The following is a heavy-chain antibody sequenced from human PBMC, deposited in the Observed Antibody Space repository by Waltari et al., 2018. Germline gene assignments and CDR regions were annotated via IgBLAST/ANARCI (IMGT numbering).Heavy chain of an antibody. CDR3: ARRDSTSGVPADY. Sequence: EVQLVESGGGLVQPGGSLRLSCTASGFTFSSHSMNGVRQAPGKGLEWVLYISDSSSSIYYADSVKGRFTISRDNAKNSLYLQMNSLRAEDTAVYYCARRDSTSGVPADYWGQGTLVTVSS. CDR1: GFTFSSHS. CDR2: ISDSSSSI. J-gene: IGHJ4*02. D-gene: IGHD2-8*01. V-gene: IGHV3-48*04.